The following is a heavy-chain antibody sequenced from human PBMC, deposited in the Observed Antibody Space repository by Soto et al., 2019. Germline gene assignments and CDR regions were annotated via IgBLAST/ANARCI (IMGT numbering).Heavy chain of an antibody. CDR2: IKQDGSEK. Sequence: GGSLRLSCAASGFTFSSYWMSWVRQAPGKGLEWVANIKQDGSEKYYVDSVKGRFTISRDNAKNSLYLQMNSLRAEDTAVYYCARDPNSGYDYFDYWGQGTLVTVSS. CDR3: ARDPNSGYDYFDY. V-gene: IGHV3-7*01. D-gene: IGHD5-12*01. J-gene: IGHJ4*02. CDR1: GFTFSSYW.